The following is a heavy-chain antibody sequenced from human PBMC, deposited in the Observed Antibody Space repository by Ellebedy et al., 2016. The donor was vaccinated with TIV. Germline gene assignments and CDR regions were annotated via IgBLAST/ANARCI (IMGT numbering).Heavy chain of an antibody. CDR3: GRDANAYDLLTGHDY. Sequence: GESLKISCAASGFTFTSYWMNCVRQAPGKGLEWVANIKEDGSDKYYVDSVKGRFTISRDNAKNSLYLQMNSLRAEDTAVYYCGRDANAYDLLTGHDYWGQGTLVTVSS. J-gene: IGHJ4*02. V-gene: IGHV3-7*01. CDR1: GFTFTSYW. CDR2: IKEDGSDK. D-gene: IGHD3-9*01.